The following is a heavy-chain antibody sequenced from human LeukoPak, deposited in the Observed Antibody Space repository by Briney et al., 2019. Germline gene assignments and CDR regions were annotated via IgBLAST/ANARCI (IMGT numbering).Heavy chain of an antibody. J-gene: IGHJ4*02. CDR2: IYSGGST. CDR1: GFTVSSNY. Sequence: GGSLRLSCAASGFTVSSNYMSWVRQAPGKGLEWVSVIYSGGSTYYADSVKGRFTISRDNSKNTLYLQMNSLRAEDTAVYYCAKDLRNVDTAMVFDYWGQGTLVTVSS. D-gene: IGHD5-18*01. V-gene: IGHV3-66*01. CDR3: AKDLRNVDTAMVFDY.